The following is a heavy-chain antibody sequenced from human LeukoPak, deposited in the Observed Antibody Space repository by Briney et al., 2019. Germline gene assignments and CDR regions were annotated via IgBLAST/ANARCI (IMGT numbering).Heavy chain of an antibody. D-gene: IGHD3-22*01. Sequence: GSLRLSCAASGFTFSSYSMNWVRQPPGKGLEWIGSMCYGGGTYYNQSLKSRLTISVDTSKNQFSLDLTSVTAADTAVYYCANYDVPRSERGFDPWGQGILVTVSS. J-gene: IGHJ5*02. CDR3: ANYDVPRSERGFDP. V-gene: IGHV4-59*05. CDR1: GFTFSSYSMN. CDR2: MCYGGGT.